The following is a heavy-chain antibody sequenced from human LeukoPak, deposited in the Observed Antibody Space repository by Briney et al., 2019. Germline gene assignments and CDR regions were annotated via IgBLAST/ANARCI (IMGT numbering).Heavy chain of an antibody. Sequence: SETLSLTCTVSGGSISSGGYYWSWIRQPPGKGLEWIGYIYHSGSTYYNPSLKSRVTISVDRSKNQFSLKLSSVTAADTAVYYCARGRGTGGLDYWGQGTLVTVSS. V-gene: IGHV4-30-2*01. J-gene: IGHJ4*02. CDR1: GGSISSGGYY. CDR3: ARGRGTGGLDY. D-gene: IGHD3/OR15-3a*01. CDR2: IYHSGST.